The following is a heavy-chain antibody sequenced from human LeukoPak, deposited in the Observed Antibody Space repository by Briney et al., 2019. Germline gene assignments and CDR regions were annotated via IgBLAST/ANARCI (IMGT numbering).Heavy chain of an antibody. Sequence: GGSLRLSCAASGFTFSSYSMNWVRLAPGKGLEWVSSITSSSSYIYYADSVKGRFTISRDNAKNSLYLQMNSLRAEGTAVYYCARDPSSGWYGYAFDVWGQGTMVTVSS. CDR2: ITSSSSYI. CDR1: GFTFSSYS. D-gene: IGHD6-19*01. CDR3: ARDPSSGWYGYAFDV. V-gene: IGHV3-21*01. J-gene: IGHJ3*01.